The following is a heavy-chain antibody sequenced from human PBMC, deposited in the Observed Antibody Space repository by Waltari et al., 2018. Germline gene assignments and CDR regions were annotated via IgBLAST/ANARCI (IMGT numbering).Heavy chain of an antibody. V-gene: IGHV3-48*04. J-gene: IGHJ3*02. Sequence: EVQLVESGGGLVQPGGSLRLSCAASGFTFSSYSMNWVRQATGKGLEWISYITASGGAIYYADSVKGRFSISRDGAKKSLYLQMNSLRAEDTAVYYCARGTPGFFDIWGQGTMVTVSS. CDR1: GFTFSSYS. CDR2: ITASGGAI. D-gene: IGHD3-10*01. CDR3: ARGTPGFFDI.